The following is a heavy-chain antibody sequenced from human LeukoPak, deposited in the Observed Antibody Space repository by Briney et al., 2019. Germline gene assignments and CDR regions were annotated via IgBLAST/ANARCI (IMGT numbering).Heavy chain of an antibody. CDR3: TTIKRGNIFGYFDF. Sequence: SETLSLTCTVSGGSMTAHHWNWIRQPPGKGLEWIGYVFDSGRTKENPSLKSRVTLSADTSKNQLSLRLSSVTAADTAVYYCTTIKRGNIFGYFDFWGQGILVTVSS. J-gene: IGHJ4*02. V-gene: IGHV4-59*11. CDR2: VFDSGRT. CDR1: GGSMTAHH. D-gene: IGHD5-18*01.